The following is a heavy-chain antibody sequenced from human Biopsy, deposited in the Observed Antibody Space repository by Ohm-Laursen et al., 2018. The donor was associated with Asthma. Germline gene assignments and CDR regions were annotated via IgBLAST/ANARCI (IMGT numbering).Heavy chain of an antibody. CDR2: INSVFGTT. CDR1: GGAFNTYV. V-gene: IGHV1-69*13. Sequence: ASVKVSCNSLGGAFNTYVIGWVRQAPGQGLEWMGGINSVFGTTTYPQKFQDRVTITADDSTSTVYMELSSLRSEDTAVYYCARKAGSCISRTCYSLDFWGQGTLVTVSS. CDR3: ARKAGSCISRTCYSLDF. D-gene: IGHD2-2*01. J-gene: IGHJ4*02.